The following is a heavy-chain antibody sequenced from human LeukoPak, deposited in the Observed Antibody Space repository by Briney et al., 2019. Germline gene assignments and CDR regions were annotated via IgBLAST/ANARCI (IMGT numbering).Heavy chain of an antibody. CDR1: GYTFTDYY. D-gene: IGHD3/OR15-3a*01. V-gene: IGHV1-2*02. CDR3: ARDREGLAYFDF. Sequence: ASVKVPCKASGYTFTDYYIHWVRQAPGQGLEWMGWINPNSGGTNYAQNFQGRVTMTRDTYITTAYMDLSRLISDDTAVYYCARDREGLAYFDFWGQGTLVTVSS. CDR2: INPNSGGT. J-gene: IGHJ4*02.